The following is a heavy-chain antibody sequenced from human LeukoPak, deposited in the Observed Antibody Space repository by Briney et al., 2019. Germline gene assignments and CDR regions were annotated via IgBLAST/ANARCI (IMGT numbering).Heavy chain of an antibody. CDR2: IYHSGST. CDR3: ARDSSTGKFDP. CDR1: GGSISSGGYY. J-gene: IGHJ5*02. V-gene: IGHV4-30-2*01. D-gene: IGHD1-1*01. Sequence: SETLSLTCTASGGSISSGGYYWSWVRQPPGKGLEWIGYIYHSGSTYYNPSLKSRVTISVDRSKNQFSLKLSSVTAADTAVYYCARDSSTGKFDPWGQGTLVTVSS.